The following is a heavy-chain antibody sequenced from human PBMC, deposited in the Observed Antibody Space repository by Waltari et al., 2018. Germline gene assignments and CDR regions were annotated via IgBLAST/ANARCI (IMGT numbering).Heavy chain of an antibody. Sequence: EVQLVESGGGLVKPGGSLRLSCAASGFTFSSYSMNWVRQAPGKGLEWVSSISSSSSYIYYADSVKGRFTISRDNAKNSLYLQMNSLRAEDTAVYYCARGHSGYDDPFYYYMDVWGKGTTVTVSS. V-gene: IGHV3-21*01. J-gene: IGHJ6*03. CDR3: ARGHSGYDDPFYYYMDV. CDR2: ISSSSSYI. D-gene: IGHD5-12*01. CDR1: GFTFSSYS.